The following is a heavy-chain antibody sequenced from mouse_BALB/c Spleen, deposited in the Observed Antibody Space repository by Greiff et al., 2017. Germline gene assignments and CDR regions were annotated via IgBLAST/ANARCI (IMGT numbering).Heavy chain of an antibody. Sequence: EVKLVESGGGLVKPGGSLKLSCAASGFTFSDYYMYWVRQTPEKRLEWVATISDGGSYTYYPDSVKGRFTISRDNAKNNLYLQMSSLKSEDTAMYYCYYGSSYYAMDYWGQGTSVTVSS. CDR2: ISDGGSYT. CDR1: GFTFSDYY. CDR3: YYGSSYYAMDY. D-gene: IGHD1-1*01. J-gene: IGHJ4*01. V-gene: IGHV5-4*02.